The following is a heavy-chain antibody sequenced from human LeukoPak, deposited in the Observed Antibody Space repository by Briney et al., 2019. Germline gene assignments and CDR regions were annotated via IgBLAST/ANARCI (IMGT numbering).Heavy chain of an antibody. J-gene: IGHJ4*02. V-gene: IGHV4-38-2*01. CDR3: ARNSSGNYFDY. D-gene: IGHD1-26*01. CDR1: GNSISNTYY. Sequence: SETLSLTCAVSGNSISNTYYWGWIRQPPGKELEWIGSIYNSGSTHYNPSLKSRVTISVDTSKNQFSQKLSSVTAADTAVYYCARNSSGNYFDYWGQGTLVTVSS. CDR2: IYNSGST.